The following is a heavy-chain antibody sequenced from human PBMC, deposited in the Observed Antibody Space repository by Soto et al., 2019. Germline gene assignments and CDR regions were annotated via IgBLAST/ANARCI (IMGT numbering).Heavy chain of an antibody. D-gene: IGHD3-22*01. CDR2: IYYSGST. CDR1: GGSISSNY. Sequence: PSETLSLTCIVSGGSISSNYWSWIRQPPGKGLEWIGYIYYSGSTYYNPSLKGRVTISVDTSKNQFSLNLSSVTAADTAVYYCARDSSGYSYFDYWGQGTLVTVSS. CDR3: ARDSSGYSYFDY. V-gene: IGHV4-59*12. J-gene: IGHJ4*02.